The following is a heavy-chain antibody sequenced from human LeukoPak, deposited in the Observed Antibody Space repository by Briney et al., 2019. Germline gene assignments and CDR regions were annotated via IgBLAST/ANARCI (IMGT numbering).Heavy chain of an antibody. Sequence: PSETLSLTCTLSGGSISSYYWSCIRQPPGKGLEWIGYIYYSVSTNYNPSLKSRVTISVDTSKNQFSLKLSSVTAADTAVYYCARWYSSSWYFSAFDIWGQGTMVTVSS. CDR2: IYYSVST. CDR3: ARWYSSSWYFSAFDI. CDR1: GGSISSYY. D-gene: IGHD6-13*01. J-gene: IGHJ3*02. V-gene: IGHV4-59*08.